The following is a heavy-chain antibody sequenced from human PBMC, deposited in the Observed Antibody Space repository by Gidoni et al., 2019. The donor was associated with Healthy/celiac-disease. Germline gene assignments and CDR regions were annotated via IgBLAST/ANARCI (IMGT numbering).Heavy chain of an antibody. CDR1: GFTLSDYY. D-gene: IGHD3-10*01. CDR3: ARGFRTMVRGVIMPNFDY. V-gene: IGHV3-11*06. Sequence: QVQLVESGGGLVKPGGSLRLSCAASGFTLSDYYMSWIRQAPGKGLEWVSYISSSSSYTNYADSVKGRFTISRDNAKNSLYLQMNSLRAEDTAVYYCARGFRTMVRGVIMPNFDYWGQGTLVTVSS. CDR2: ISSSSSYT. J-gene: IGHJ4*02.